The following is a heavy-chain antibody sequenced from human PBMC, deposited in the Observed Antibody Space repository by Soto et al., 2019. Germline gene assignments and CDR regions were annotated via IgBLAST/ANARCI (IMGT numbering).Heavy chain of an antibody. V-gene: IGHV1-46*01. Sequence: ASVKVSCKASGYTFTSYYMHWVRQAPGQGLEWMGIINPSGGSTSYAQKFQGRVTMTRDTSTSTVYMELSSLRSEDTAVYYCAREVGGYDFWNGYTPRWYYYYYGMDVWGQGTTVTVSS. CDR1: GYTFTSYY. D-gene: IGHD3-3*01. CDR2: INPSGGST. CDR3: AREVGGYDFWNGYTPRWYYYYYGMDV. J-gene: IGHJ6*02.